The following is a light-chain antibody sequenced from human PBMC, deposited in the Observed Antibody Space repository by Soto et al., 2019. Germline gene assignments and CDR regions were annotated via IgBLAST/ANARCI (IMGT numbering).Light chain of an antibody. V-gene: IGKV1-8*01. CDR2: AAS. J-gene: IGKJ1*01. CDR3: QQYYSYPQT. Sequence: AIRMTQSPSSLSASTGDRVTITCRASQGISSYLAWYQQKPGKAPKLLIYAASTLQSGVPSRFSGSGSGTDFTLTISCLQSEDFATYHCQQYYSYPQTFGQGTKVDI. CDR1: QGISSY.